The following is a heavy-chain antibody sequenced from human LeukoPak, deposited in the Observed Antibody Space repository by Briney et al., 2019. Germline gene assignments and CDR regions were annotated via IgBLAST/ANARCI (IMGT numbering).Heavy chain of an antibody. D-gene: IGHD1-26*01. CDR1: GGSFSGYY. CDR2: INHSGST. Sequence: SETLSLTCAVYGGSFSGYYWSWIRQPPGKGLEWIGEINHSGSTNYNPSLKSRVTISVDTSKNQFPLKLSSVTAADTAVYYCARVRIVGATTGFDYWGQGTLVTVSS. CDR3: ARVRIVGATTGFDY. V-gene: IGHV4-34*01. J-gene: IGHJ4*02.